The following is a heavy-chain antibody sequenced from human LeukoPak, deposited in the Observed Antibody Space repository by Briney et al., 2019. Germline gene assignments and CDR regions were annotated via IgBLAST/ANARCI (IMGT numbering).Heavy chain of an antibody. Sequence: PGGSLRLSCAASGFTVSDNYMXXVRQAPGKGXXXXXVMYSRGXTYYXXPVXXRXTXXRXISKNTLYLQMDGLRNEDTAMYYCARDAPQVPAAGVLASWGQGTLVIVSS. J-gene: IGHJ5*02. D-gene: IGHD6-13*01. V-gene: IGHV3-53*01. CDR3: ARDAPQVPAAGVLAS. CDR1: GFTVSDNY. CDR2: MYSRGXT.